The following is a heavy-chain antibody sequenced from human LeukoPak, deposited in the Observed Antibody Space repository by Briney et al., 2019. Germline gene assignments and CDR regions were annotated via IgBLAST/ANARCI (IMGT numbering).Heavy chain of an antibody. CDR1: GYGFSDYY. V-gene: IGHV1-2*02. CDR2: INPDSGGT. J-gene: IGHJ4*02. Sequence: ASVKVSCKTSGYGFSDYYIHWVRQAPGEGLGWMGWINPDSGGTNYAQNLQDRVTMTRDTSISTAYMEVSRLRSDDTAVYYCARHHGNSGTYYDYWGQGTLVTVSS. CDR3: ARHHGNSGTYYDY. D-gene: IGHD1-26*01.